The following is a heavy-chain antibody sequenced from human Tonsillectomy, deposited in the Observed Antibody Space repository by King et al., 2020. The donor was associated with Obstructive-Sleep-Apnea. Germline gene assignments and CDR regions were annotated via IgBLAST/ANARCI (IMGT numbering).Heavy chain of an antibody. J-gene: IGHJ5*02. Sequence: VQLQESGPGLVKPSETLSLTCTVSGGSISGYYWSWIRQPPGKGLEWIGYIYYSGSTNYNPSLRSRVTISVDTSKNQFSLRLSSVTAADTAVYYCATSGVDVLTGYFNWFDPWGQGTLVTVSS. CDR1: GGSISGYY. V-gene: IGHV4-59*01. D-gene: IGHD3-9*01. CDR3: ATSGVDVLTGYFNWFDP. CDR2: IYYSGST.